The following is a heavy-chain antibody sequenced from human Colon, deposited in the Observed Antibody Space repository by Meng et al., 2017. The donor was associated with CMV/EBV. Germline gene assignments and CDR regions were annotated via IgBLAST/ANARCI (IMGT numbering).Heavy chain of an antibody. V-gene: IGHV4-39*07. CDR3: ARGGRRRNSDGRGYSLIWFDS. J-gene: IGHJ5*01. CDR2: ISYSGTT. D-gene: IGHD3-22*01. Sequence: SETLSLTCTVSGASVSSTSYYWGWIRQPPGKGLEWLGSISYSGTTYYNPSLKSRLTISIDTSRNQFSLSLSSVTAADTAVYYCARGGRRRNSDGRGYSLIWFDSWGQGTLVTVSS. CDR1: GASVSSTSYY.